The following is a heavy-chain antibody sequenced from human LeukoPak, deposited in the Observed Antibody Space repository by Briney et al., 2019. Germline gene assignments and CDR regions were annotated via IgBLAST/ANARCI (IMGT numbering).Heavy chain of an antibody. CDR2: IYHSGST. V-gene: IGHV4-30-2*01. Sequence: PSQTLSLTCTVSGGSISSGGYYWSWLRQPPGKGLEWIVYIYHSGSTYYNPSLKSRVTISVDRSQNQFSLKLTSVTAADTAVYHCARDRSNLSYDYWGQGTLVTVSS. CDR1: GGSISSGGYY. CDR3: ARDRSNLSYDY. D-gene: IGHD3-16*02. J-gene: IGHJ4*02.